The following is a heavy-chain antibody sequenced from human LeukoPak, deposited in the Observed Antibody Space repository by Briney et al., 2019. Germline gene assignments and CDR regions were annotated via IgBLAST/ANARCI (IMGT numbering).Heavy chain of an antibody. Sequence: PETLSLSCAVCGGSFSGYYWSWIRQPPGKGLEWIGEINHSGSTNYNPSLKCRFTISVDTSKNHFSLTLSSVSAADTAVYYCVNGGYSLAHDYWGQGTLVTVSS. D-gene: IGHD5-12*01. J-gene: IGHJ4*02. CDR2: INHSGST. CDR3: VNGGYSLAHDY. V-gene: IGHV4-34*01. CDR1: GGSFSGYY.